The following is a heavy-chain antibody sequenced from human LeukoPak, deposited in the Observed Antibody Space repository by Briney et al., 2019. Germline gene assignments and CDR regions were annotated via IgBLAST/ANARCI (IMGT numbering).Heavy chain of an antibody. D-gene: IGHD2-2*01. CDR1: GFTVSSNY. Sequence: PGGSLRLSCAASGFTVSSNYMSWVRQAPGKGLEWVSVIYSGGSTYYADSVKGRFTISRDNSKNTLYLQMNSLRAEDTAVYYCARGYCSSTSCPDSDAFDIWGQGTMDTVSS. J-gene: IGHJ3*02. CDR2: IYSGGST. CDR3: ARGYCSSTSCPDSDAFDI. V-gene: IGHV3-66*01.